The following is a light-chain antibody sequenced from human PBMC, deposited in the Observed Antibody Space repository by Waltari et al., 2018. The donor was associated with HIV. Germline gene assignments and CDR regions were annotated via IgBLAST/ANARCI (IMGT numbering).Light chain of an antibody. CDR3: AAWDDSLNGPV. Sequence: QSVLTQPPSASGPPGQRVTISCSGTSPNIGGNTVTWYQQLPGTAPKLLIYSNNQRPSGVPDRFSGSKSGTSASLAISGLQSEDEADYYCAAWDDSLNGPVFGGGTKLTVL. CDR1: SPNIGGNT. J-gene: IGLJ2*01. V-gene: IGLV1-44*01. CDR2: SNN.